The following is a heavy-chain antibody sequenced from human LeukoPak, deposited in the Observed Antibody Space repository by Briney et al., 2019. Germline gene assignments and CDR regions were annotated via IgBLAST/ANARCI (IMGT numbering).Heavy chain of an antibody. Sequence: GGSLRLSCAASGFTFNNYAMSWVRQAPGKGLEWVSSISGGGETTYYADSAKGRFTISRGNSQNTLYLQMNSLRAEDTAVYYCARDYADYVGYFFFDYWGQGTLVTVSS. V-gene: IGHV3-23*01. J-gene: IGHJ4*02. CDR1: GFTFNNYA. D-gene: IGHD4-17*01. CDR2: ISGGGETT. CDR3: ARDYADYVGYFFFDY.